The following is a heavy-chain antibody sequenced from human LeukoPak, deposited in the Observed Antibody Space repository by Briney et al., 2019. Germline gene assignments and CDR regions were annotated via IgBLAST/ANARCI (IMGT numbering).Heavy chain of an antibody. J-gene: IGHJ4*02. CDR1: GLIFNSYA. V-gene: IGHV3-30*04. D-gene: IGHD4-17*01. CDR3: VKVYPTVTTSSVLGS. CDR2: VSYDGNLQ. Sequence: GGSLRLSCAGSGLIFNSYAMHWVRQAPGKGLEWVAAVSYDGNLQHYADAVKGRFTVSRDNSKNTVFLQINSLRTDDSAVYWCVKVYPTVTTSSVLGSWGQGTLVTVSS.